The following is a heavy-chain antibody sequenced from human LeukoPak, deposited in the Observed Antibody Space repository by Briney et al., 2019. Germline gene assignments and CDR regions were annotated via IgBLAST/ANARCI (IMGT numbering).Heavy chain of an antibody. Sequence: GGSLRLSCAASGFTFSSYSMNWVRQAPGKGLEWVSYISSSSSTIYYADSVKGRFTISRDNAKNSLYLQMNSLRAEDTAVYYCARAEGYYDSSDGAFDIWGQGTMVTVSS. CDR1: GFTFSSYS. D-gene: IGHD3-22*01. CDR3: ARAEGYYDSSDGAFDI. J-gene: IGHJ3*02. V-gene: IGHV3-48*04. CDR2: ISSSSSTI.